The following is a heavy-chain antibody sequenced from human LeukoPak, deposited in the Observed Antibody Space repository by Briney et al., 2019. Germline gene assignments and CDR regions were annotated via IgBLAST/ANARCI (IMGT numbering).Heavy chain of an antibody. Sequence: TSDALSLTCAVYARSLSGYSWSWISQPPGDGLEWIGEIKHSGGTNYNPSLKSRVPIPVETPKNRFSLRLSDVTAADTAVYYCARVFRIFSGYFQHWGQGTLVTVSS. D-gene: IGHD2-15*01. CDR3: ARVFRIFSGYFQH. CDR2: IKHSGGT. CDR1: ARSLSGYS. J-gene: IGHJ1*01. V-gene: IGHV4-34*01.